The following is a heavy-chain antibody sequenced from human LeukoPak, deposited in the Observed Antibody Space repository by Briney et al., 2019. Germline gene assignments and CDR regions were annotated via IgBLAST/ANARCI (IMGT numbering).Heavy chain of an antibody. J-gene: IGHJ5*02. CDR3: ARVLSGSWDWFDP. CDR2: INPDGSTT. V-gene: IGHV3-74*01. Sequence: GSLRLSCAASGFPFSWYWIHWVRQAPGKGLEGVSRINPDGSTTTYADSVKGRFNISRDNAKNTVYLQMNSLRAEETAVYYCARVLSGSWDWFDPWGQGTLVTVSS. D-gene: IGHD3-22*01. CDR1: GFPFSWYW.